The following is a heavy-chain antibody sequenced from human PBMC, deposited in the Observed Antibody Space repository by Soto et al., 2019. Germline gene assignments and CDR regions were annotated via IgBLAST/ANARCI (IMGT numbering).Heavy chain of an antibody. CDR2: ISGSGGST. D-gene: IGHD1-26*01. V-gene: IGHV3-23*01. CDR1: GFTFGSYA. CDR3: ARRGSGSYYDY. J-gene: IGHJ4*02. Sequence: GGSLRLSCAASGFTFGSYAMTWFRQAPGKGLEWVSAISGSGGSTYYADSVKGRFTISRDNSKNTLYLQMNSLRAEDTAVYYCARRGSGSYYDYWGQGTLVTVSS.